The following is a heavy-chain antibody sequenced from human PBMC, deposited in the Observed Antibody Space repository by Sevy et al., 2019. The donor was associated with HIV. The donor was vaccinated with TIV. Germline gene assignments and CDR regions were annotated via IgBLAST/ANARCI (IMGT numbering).Heavy chain of an antibody. J-gene: IGHJ4*02. CDR3: AIDHRRDGMIVVPFEK. V-gene: IGHV3-15*01. Sequence: GGSLRLCCAASGLSFSNAWMAWVRQAPGKGLEWVGRIRSETGGGTTDFAAFAKGKFTISRDDPKNTLYLQMNSLKTEDTAVYYCAIDHRRDGMIVVPFEKWGLGTLVTVSS. CDR1: GLSFSNAW. D-gene: IGHD3-22*01. CDR2: IRSETGGGTT.